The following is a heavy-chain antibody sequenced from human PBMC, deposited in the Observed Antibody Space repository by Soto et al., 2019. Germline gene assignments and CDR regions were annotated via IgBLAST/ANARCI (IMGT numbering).Heavy chain of an antibody. CDR3: ARQRIVAAGTFVDY. D-gene: IGHD6-13*01. V-gene: IGHV4-39*01. CDR1: GDSINSTSYY. Sequence: PSETLSLTCIVSGDSINSTSYYWGWIRQPPGQGLAWIASIYFSGSTYNNPSLKSRLTVSVDTSKSQFSLKLSSVTAAGTALYYCARQRIVAAGTFVDYWGQGSLVTVSS. CDR2: IYFSGST. J-gene: IGHJ4*02.